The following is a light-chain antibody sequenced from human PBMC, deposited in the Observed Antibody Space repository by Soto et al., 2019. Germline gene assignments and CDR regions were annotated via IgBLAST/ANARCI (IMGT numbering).Light chain of an antibody. CDR2: DAS. V-gene: IGKV3-15*01. CDR3: QQYYNWPPKYT. Sequence: EILMTQSPATLSVSPGDRAALSCRASQSVGTNFAWYQQKPGQAPRLLIYDASSRATGVPTRFSGSGSGTEFTLTISSLQSEDIAVYYCQQYYNWPPKYTFGQGTKLEIK. CDR1: QSVGTN. J-gene: IGKJ2*01.